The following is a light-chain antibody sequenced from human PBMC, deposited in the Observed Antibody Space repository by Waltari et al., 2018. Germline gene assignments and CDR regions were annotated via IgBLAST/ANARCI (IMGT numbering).Light chain of an antibody. V-gene: IGLV2-14*03. J-gene: IGLJ2*01. CDR2: DVS. CDR1: SSDVGGYNY. CDR3: SSYTSSSPVV. Sequence: QSALTQPASVSGSPGQSITISCTGTSSDVGGYNYVSWYQQHPGKAPKLIIYDVSNRPAGVSNRFSGSKSGNTASLTISGRQAEDEADYYCSSYTSSSPVVFGGGTKLSVL.